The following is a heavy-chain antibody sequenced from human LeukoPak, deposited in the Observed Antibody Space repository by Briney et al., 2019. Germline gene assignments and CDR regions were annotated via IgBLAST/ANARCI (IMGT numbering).Heavy chain of an antibody. D-gene: IGHD5-18*01. CDR1: GGSISSYY. V-gene: IGHV4-59*01. CDR3: ASSPGYTYGHYYYYFYMDV. J-gene: IGHJ6*03. CDR2: IYYSGST. Sequence: SETLSLTCTVSGGSISSYYWTWIRQAPGKGLGWIGYIYYSGSTNYNPSLTSRVTISVDSSKNQFSLTLGSVTAADTAVYYCASSPGYTYGHYYYYFYMDVWGKGTTVTVSS.